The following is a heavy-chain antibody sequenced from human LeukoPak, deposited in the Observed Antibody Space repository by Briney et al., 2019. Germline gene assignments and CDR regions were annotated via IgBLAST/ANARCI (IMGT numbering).Heavy chain of an antibody. V-gene: IGHV1-69*13. CDR2: IIPIFGTA. D-gene: IGHD2-2*01. CDR1: GGTFSSYA. J-gene: IGHJ6*02. Sequence: ASVNVSCKASGGTFSSYAISWVRQAPGQGLEWMGGIIPIFGTANYAQKFQGRVTITADESTSTAYMELSSLRSEDTAVYYCARTPTNIVVVPAAIPGMDVWGQGTTVTVSS. CDR3: ARTPTNIVVVPAAIPGMDV.